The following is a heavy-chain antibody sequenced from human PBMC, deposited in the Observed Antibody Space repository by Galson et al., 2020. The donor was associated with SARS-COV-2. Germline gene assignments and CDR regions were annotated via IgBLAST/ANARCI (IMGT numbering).Heavy chain of an antibody. D-gene: IGHD1-26*01. CDR3: ARGELVEEVDGAWDF. V-gene: IGHV4-38-2*01. Sequence: SETLSLTCAVSGSSISSSYYWGWIRQPPGKGLEWIGRIYHSGTTNYNPSLNSRVTISVDTSKNQFYLNLSSVTAADTAVYYCARGELVEEVDGAWDFLSPGTTVTCSS. CDR1: GSSISSSYY. CDR2: IYHSGTT. J-gene: IGHJ3*01.